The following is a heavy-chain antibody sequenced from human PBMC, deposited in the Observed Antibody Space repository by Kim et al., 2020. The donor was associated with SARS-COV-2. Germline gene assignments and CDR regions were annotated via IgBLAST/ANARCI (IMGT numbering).Heavy chain of an antibody. CDR3: ARARSTVTTDGWFDP. V-gene: IGHV1-2*02. D-gene: IGHD4-4*01. Sequence: QKFQGRVTMTRDTSISTAYMELSRLRSDDTAVYYCARARSTVTTDGWFDPWGQGTLVTVSS. J-gene: IGHJ5*02.